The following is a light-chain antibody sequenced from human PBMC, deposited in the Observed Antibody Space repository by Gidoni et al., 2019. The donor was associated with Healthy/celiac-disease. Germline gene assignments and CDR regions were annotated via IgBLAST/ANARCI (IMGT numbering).Light chain of an antibody. CDR3: QQSYSTLT. CDR1: QSISSY. Sequence: DIQMTQSPSSLSASVGDRVTITCRASQSISSYLNWYQQKPGKAPKLLIYTASSLQSGVPSRFSGSGSGTDFTLTISSLQPEDFATYYCQQSYSTLTFGGXTKVEI. CDR2: TAS. J-gene: IGKJ4*01. V-gene: IGKV1-39*01.